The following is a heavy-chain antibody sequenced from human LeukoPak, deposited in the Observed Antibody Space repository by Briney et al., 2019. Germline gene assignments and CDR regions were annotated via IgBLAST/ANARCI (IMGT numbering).Heavy chain of an antibody. CDR3: TRETSSRYFDY. J-gene: IGHJ4*02. CDR2: MNPNSGRT. Sequence: ASVKVSCKASGYTLTSYDINWVRQATGQGLEWMGWMNPNSGRTGYAQNFQGRITITRNTSISTAYLELSSLRSDDTAVYYCTRETSSRYFDYWGQGALVTVSS. CDR1: GYTLTSYD. V-gene: IGHV1-8*01.